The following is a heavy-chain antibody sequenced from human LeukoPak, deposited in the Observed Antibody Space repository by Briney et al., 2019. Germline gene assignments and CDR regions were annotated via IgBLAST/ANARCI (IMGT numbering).Heavy chain of an antibody. CDR2: ISAYNGNT. CDR1: GYTFTSYG. Sequence: ASVKVSCKASGYTFTSYGISWVRQAPGQGLEWMGWISAYNGNTNYAQKLQGRVTMTTDTSTSTAYMELRSLRSDDTAVYYCAKEPAQGTNYNRPHHHGKGGWGQGTTVTVSS. J-gene: IGHJ6*02. CDR3: AKEPAQGTNYNRPHHHGKGG. D-gene: IGHD3-10*01. V-gene: IGHV1-18*01.